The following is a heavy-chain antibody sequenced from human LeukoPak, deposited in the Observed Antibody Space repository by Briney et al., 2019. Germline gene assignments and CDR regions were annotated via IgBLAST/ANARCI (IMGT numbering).Heavy chain of an antibody. CDR3: AEVPGFWNA. CDR2: ISSSGTTI. V-gene: IGHV3-48*01. CDR1: GFTFSSYS. J-gene: IGHJ5*02. Sequence: GGSLRLSCAASGFTFSSYSMNWVRQAPGKGLEWVSYISSSGTTIHYADSVKGRFTISRDNAKNSLYLQMNSLRAEDTAVYYCAEVPGFWNAWGQRTLVTVSS. D-gene: IGHD3-3*01.